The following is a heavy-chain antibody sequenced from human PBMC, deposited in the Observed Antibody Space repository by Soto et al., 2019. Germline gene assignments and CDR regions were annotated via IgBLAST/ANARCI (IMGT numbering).Heavy chain of an antibody. CDR1: GYTFTSYG. D-gene: IGHD2-15*01. J-gene: IGHJ4*02. CDR3: ARDAAVGLVEY. Sequence: QVQLVQSGAEVKKPGASVKVYCKASGYTFTSYGISWVRQAPGKGLEWMGWISAYNGNTNYAQKLQGRVTMTTDTSTSTAYLELRSLRSDDTAGYCCARDAAVGLVEYWGQGTLVTVSS. CDR2: ISAYNGNT. V-gene: IGHV1-18*01.